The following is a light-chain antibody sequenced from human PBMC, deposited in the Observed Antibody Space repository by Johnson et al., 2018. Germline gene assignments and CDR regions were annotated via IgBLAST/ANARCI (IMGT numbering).Light chain of an antibody. CDR1: SSNIGNNY. CDR3: GTWDSSLSAGNG. Sequence: QSVLTQPPSVSAAPGQKVTISCSGSSSNIGNNYVSWYQQLPGTAPKLLIYENNKRPSGIPARFSGSKSGTSATLGITGLQTGDEADYYFGTWDSSLSAGNGFGTGTKVTVL. V-gene: IGLV1-51*02. CDR2: ENN. J-gene: IGLJ1*01.